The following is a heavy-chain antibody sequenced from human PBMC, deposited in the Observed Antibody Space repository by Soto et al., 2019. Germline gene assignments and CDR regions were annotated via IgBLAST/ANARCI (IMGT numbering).Heavy chain of an antibody. D-gene: IGHD7-27*01. J-gene: IGHJ4*02. CDR2: INTGNADT. V-gene: IGHV1-3*04. CDR3: ARGLTRLDY. CDR1: GYSLTHFE. Sequence: QVQLVQSGPEVKEPGASVRISCQASGYSLTHFEMHWVRQAPGQGLEWMGWINTGNADTQYSQKFQGRVTFTRDTSASTAYLDLDGLTSDDTSFYFCARGLTRLDYWGQGTLVTVSS.